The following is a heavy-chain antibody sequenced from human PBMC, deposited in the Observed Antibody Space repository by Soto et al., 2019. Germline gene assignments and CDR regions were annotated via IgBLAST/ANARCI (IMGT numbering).Heavy chain of an antibody. CDR2: ISYDGSNK. CDR3: AKVPGSGKYYYYGMDV. D-gene: IGHD3-10*01. CDR1: GFTFSSYG. Sequence: QVQLVESGGGVVQPGRSLRLSCAASGFTFSSYGMHWVRQAPGKGLEWVAVISYDGSNKYYADSVKGRFTISRDNSKNTLYLQMNSMRAEDTAVYYCAKVPGSGKYYYYGMDVWGQGTTVTVSS. J-gene: IGHJ6*02. V-gene: IGHV3-30*18.